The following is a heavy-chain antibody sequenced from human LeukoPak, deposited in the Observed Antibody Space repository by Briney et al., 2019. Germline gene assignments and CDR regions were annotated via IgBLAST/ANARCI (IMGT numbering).Heavy chain of an antibody. Sequence: GGSLRLSCAASGFTSGNYWMHWVRQAPGKGLVWVSRINSDGSITTYADSVRGRFTISRDNAKSTLYLQMNSLRAEDTAVYYCASSTQISKYADHWGQGALVTVSS. CDR2: INSDGSIT. CDR3: ASSTQISKYADH. D-gene: IGHD2-2*01. CDR1: GFTSGNYW. J-gene: IGHJ4*02. V-gene: IGHV3-74*01.